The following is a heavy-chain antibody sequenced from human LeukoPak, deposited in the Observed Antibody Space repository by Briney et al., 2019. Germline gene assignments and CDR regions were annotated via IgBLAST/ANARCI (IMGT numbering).Heavy chain of an antibody. CDR3: ARGPRNDP. CDR1: GYPFTTWE. J-gene: IGHJ5*02. CDR2: VHPNSGNT. D-gene: IGHD1-14*01. V-gene: IGHV1-8*01. Sequence: ASVKVSCKTSGYPFTTWEIDWVRQAAGQGLEWMGWVHPNSGNTAYAQKFQGRVTMTRDTSISTAYMELSGLRFDDTAVYFCARGPRNDPWGQGTLVTVSS.